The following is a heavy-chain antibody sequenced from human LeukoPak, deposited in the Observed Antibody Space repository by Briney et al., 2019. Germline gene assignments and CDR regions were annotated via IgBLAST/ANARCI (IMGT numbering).Heavy chain of an antibody. J-gene: IGHJ5*02. CDR3: ARVAIFGVALNWFDP. D-gene: IGHD3-3*01. CDR2: INPSGGST. V-gene: IGHV1-46*03. CDR1: GYTFINYY. Sequence: ASVTVSCTSSGYTFINYYMHWVRQAPGQGLEWMGIINPSGGSTTYAQTFQGRVTMTRDTSTSTVYMELSSLRSEDTAVYYCARVAIFGVALNWFDPWGQGTLVTVSS.